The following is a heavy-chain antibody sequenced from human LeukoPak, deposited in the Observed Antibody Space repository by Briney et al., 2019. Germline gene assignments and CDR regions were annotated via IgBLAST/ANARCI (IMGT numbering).Heavy chain of an antibody. CDR1: GFTFSSYA. J-gene: IGHJ4*02. CDR2: ISGGGDFI. Sequence: GGSLRLSCAASGFTFSSYAVNWVRQAPGKGLEWVSAISGGGDFIYYAESVKGRFNISRDNSKSTGYIQINSLRAEDTAIYYCAKVDGSSSSRARFAYWGPGTLVTVSS. V-gene: IGHV3-23*01. CDR3: AKVDGSSSSRARFAY. D-gene: IGHD6-6*01.